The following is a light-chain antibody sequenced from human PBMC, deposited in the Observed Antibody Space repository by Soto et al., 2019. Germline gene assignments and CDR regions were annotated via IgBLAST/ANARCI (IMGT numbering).Light chain of an antibody. Sequence: QSVLAQPASVFGSPGQSITFSCTGTSSDVGGYNFVSWYQQHPGKAPKLMIYEVSSRPSGVSNRFSGSKSGNTASLTISGLQPEDEADYYCSSYTTSTFYVLGTGTKVTVL. J-gene: IGLJ1*01. CDR2: EVS. CDR3: SSYTTSTFYV. V-gene: IGLV2-14*03. CDR1: SSDVGGYNF.